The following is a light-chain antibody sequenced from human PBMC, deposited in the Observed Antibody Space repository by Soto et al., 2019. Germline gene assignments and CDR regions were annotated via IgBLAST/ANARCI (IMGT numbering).Light chain of an antibody. CDR2: SNH. CDR3: ATWDDSLNVVV. Sequence: QSVLTQPPSASGTPGQRVTISCSGSSSNIGSNTVNWYQQLPGTAPKLLIYSNHQRPSGVPDRFSGSKSGTSASLAISGLQAEDEAVYYCATWDDSLNVVVFGGGTKVTVL. J-gene: IGLJ2*01. CDR1: SSNIGSNT. V-gene: IGLV1-44*01.